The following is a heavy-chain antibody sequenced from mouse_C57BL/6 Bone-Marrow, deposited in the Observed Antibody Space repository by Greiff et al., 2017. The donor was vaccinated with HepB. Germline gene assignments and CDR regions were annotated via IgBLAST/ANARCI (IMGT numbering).Heavy chain of an antibody. CDR2: IDPENGDT. Sequence: EVQLQQSGAELVRPGASVKLSCTASGFNIKDDYMHWVKQRPEQGLEWIGWIDPENGDTEYASKFQGKATITADTSSNTADLQLSSLTSEDTAVYYCTKGGGDVWFAYWGQGTLVTVSA. CDR1: GFNIKDDY. D-gene: IGHD3-3*01. CDR3: TKGGGDVWFAY. J-gene: IGHJ3*01. V-gene: IGHV14-4*01.